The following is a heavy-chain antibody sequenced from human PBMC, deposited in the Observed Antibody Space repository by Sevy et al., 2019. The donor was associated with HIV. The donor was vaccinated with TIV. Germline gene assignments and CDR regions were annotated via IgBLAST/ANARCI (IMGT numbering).Heavy chain of an antibody. J-gene: IGHJ4*02. Sequence: GGSVRLSCAASGFTFSGSAIHWVRQASGKGLEWIGRIRNKANSYATAYAESVKGRFTISRDDSKNTAYLQMNSLKTDDTAVYYCTRREMGSSSWYPYFDSWGQGTLVTVSS. CDR2: IRNKANSYAT. CDR1: GFTFSGSA. CDR3: TRREMGSSSWYPYFDS. D-gene: IGHD6-13*01. V-gene: IGHV3-73*01.